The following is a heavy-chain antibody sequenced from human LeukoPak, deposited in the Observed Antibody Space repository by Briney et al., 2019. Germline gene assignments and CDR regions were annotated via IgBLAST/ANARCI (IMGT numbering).Heavy chain of an antibody. D-gene: IGHD3-10*01. J-gene: IGHJ4*02. CDR3: ARTSWFGVDY. CDR1: GHSFTSYW. Sequence: GESLKISCKGSGHSFTSYWISWVRQMPGKGLEWMGRIDPSDSYTNYSPSFQGHVTISADKSISTAYLLWSSLTASDTAMYYCARTSWFGVDYWGQGTLVTVSS. V-gene: IGHV5-10-1*01. CDR2: IDPSDSYT.